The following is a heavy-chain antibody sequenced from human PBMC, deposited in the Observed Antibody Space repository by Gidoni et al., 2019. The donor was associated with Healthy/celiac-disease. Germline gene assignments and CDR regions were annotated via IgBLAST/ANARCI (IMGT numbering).Heavy chain of an antibody. Sequence: QVQLVESGGGVVQPGRSLRLPCAASGFTLSSYGMHWVRQAPGKGLGWVAVISYDGSNKYYADSVKGRFTISRDNSKNTLYLQMNSLRAEDTAVYYCARESGDSSGYYPDYWGQGTLVTVSS. CDR2: ISYDGSNK. V-gene: IGHV3-30*03. CDR3: ARESGDSSGYYPDY. D-gene: IGHD3-22*01. J-gene: IGHJ4*02. CDR1: GFTLSSYG.